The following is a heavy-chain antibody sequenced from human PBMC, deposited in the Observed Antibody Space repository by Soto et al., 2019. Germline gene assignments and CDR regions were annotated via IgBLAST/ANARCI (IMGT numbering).Heavy chain of an antibody. V-gene: IGHV3-7*01. CDR2: MNQDGSEK. Sequence: GGSLRLSCAASGFTFSSYWMSWVRQAPGKGLEWVANMNQDGSEKYYVDSVKGRFTISRDNAKNSLYLQMNSLRAEDTAVYYCAREAPNWYFDYWGQGTLVTVSS. CDR3: AREAPNWYFDY. CDR1: GFTFSSYW. J-gene: IGHJ4*02.